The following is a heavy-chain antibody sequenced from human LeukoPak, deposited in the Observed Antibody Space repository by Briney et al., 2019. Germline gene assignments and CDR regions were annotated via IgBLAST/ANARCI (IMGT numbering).Heavy chain of an antibody. CDR2: IYHSGST. Sequence: SQTLSLTCTVSGGSISSGGYYWSWIRQPPGKGLEWIGYIYHSGSTYYNPSLKSRVTISVDRSKNQFSLKLSSVTAADTAVYYCATSHSYSSSSYYFDYWGQGTLVTVSS. CDR1: GGSISSGGYY. J-gene: IGHJ4*02. V-gene: IGHV4-30-2*01. D-gene: IGHD6-6*01. CDR3: ATSHSYSSSSYYFDY.